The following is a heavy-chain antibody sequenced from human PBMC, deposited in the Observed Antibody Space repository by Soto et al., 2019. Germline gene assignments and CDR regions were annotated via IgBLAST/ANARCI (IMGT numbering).Heavy chain of an antibody. J-gene: IGHJ4*02. Sequence: EVQLVESGGGLVQPGGSLRLSCAASGFTFSSYWMTWVRQAPGKALEWLADIKHDGSESNYVDSVKGRFTISRDNAENSVYLQINSLRVEERGVYYCTRESGWSYCWGRGDLVTGSS. CDR1: GFTFSSYW. CDR3: TRESGWSYC. D-gene: IGHD6-19*01. CDR2: IKHDGSES. V-gene: IGHV3-7*04.